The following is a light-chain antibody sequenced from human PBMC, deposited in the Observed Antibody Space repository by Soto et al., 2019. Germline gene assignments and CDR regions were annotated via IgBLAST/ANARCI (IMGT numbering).Light chain of an antibody. CDR1: RSVASSY. Sequence: EIVLTQSPGTLSLSPGERATISCRASRSVASSYLAWYQQKPGQAPRLLIYDTSSRATGIPDRFSGSASGTDFTLTVSRLEPEDFAVNYCQHYDSSPLYTFGQGTKLEIK. J-gene: IGKJ2*01. V-gene: IGKV3-20*01. CDR3: QHYDSSPLYT. CDR2: DTS.